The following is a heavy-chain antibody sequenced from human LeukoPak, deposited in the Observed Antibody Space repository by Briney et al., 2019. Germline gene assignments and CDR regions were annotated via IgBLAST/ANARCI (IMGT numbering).Heavy chain of an antibody. V-gene: IGHV3-11*01. Sequence: GGSLRLSCAASGFIFSDYYMSWIRQAPGKGLEWLSYMSIDGSSRYYADSVKGRFTISRDNAKNSLYLQMNSLRAEDTAVYYCAKDLWTYEIWFGRNAFDIWGQGTMVTVSS. D-gene: IGHD3-10*01. CDR1: GFIFSDYY. CDR2: MSIDGSSR. J-gene: IGHJ3*02. CDR3: AKDLWTYEIWFGRNAFDI.